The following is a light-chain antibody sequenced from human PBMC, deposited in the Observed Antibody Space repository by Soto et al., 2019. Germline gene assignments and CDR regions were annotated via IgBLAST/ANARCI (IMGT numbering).Light chain of an antibody. V-gene: IGLV2-11*01. CDR2: DVS. Sequence: QSALTQPRSVSGSPGQSVTISCTGTSRDVGTYNYVSWYQQHPGKAPKFMIYDVSKRPSGVPDRFSGSKSGNTASLTISGLQAEDEADYYCCSYAGSYTVIFGGGTKVTVL. J-gene: IGLJ2*01. CDR1: SRDVGTYNY. CDR3: CSYAGSYTVI.